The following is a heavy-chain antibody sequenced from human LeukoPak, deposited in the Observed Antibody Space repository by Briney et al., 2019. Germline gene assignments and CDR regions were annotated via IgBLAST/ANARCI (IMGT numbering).Heavy chain of an antibody. CDR1: GFTVSSNY. D-gene: IGHD4-23*01. Sequence: GGSLRLSCAASGFTVSSNYMSWVRQAPGKGLEWVSVIYSGGSTYYADSVKGRFTISRDNSKNTLYLQMNSLRAEDTAVYYCARDRLPTTVVTPFGYYYYGMDVWGQGTTVTVSS. CDR2: IYSGGST. CDR3: ARDRLPTTVVTPFGYYYYGMDV. V-gene: IGHV3-66*01. J-gene: IGHJ6*02.